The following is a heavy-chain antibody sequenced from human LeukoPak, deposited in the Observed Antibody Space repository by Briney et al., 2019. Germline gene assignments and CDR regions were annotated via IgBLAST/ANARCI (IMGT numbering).Heavy chain of an antibody. V-gene: IGHV1-2*02. CDR2: INPNSGGT. Sequence: ASVKVSCKACGYTFTGYYMHWVRQAPGQGLEWMGWINPNSGGTNYAQKFQGRVTMTRDTSISTAYMELSRLRSDDTVVYYCASNGDYGSHLNYWGQGTLVTVSS. CDR3: ASNGDYGSHLNY. J-gene: IGHJ4*02. D-gene: IGHD4-17*01. CDR1: GYTFTGYY.